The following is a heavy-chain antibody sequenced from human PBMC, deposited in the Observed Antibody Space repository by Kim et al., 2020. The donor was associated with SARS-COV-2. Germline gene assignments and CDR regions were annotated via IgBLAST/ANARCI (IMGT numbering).Heavy chain of an antibody. CDR3: AKGGWPPDGMDV. D-gene: IGHD1-26*01. J-gene: IGHJ6*02. Sequence: YYADPVKGRFTSSRDNSKNTLYLQRNSLRAEDTAVYYCAKGGWPPDGMDVWGQGTTVTVSS. V-gene: IGHV3-23*01.